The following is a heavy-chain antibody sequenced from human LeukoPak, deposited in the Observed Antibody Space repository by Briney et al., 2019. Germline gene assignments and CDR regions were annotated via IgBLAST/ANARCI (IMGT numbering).Heavy chain of an antibody. V-gene: IGHV1-46*01. CDR2: INPICGTT. CDR3: ARGSIAANAFDI. CDR1: GYTFTSYY. D-gene: IGHD6-6*01. Sequence: ASVKVSCKASGYTFTSYYIHWVRQAPGQGLEWMGIINPICGTTNYAQKFQGRVTITTDTSTSTVYMELSSLRSEDTAVYYCARGSIAANAFDIWGQGTMVTVSS. J-gene: IGHJ3*02.